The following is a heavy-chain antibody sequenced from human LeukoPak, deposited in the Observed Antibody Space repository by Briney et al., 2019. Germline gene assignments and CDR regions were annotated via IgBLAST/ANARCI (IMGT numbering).Heavy chain of an antibody. J-gene: IGHJ6*03. D-gene: IGHD6-19*01. CDR1: GGSFSGYY. Sequence: SETLSPTCAVYGGSFSGYYWSWIRQPPGKGLEWIGEINHSGSTNYNPSLKSRVTISVDTSKNQFSLKLSSVTAADTAVYYCARGSNRVAVAGTAFYMDVWGKGTTVTVSS. V-gene: IGHV4-34*01. CDR3: ARGSNRVAVAGTAFYMDV. CDR2: INHSGST.